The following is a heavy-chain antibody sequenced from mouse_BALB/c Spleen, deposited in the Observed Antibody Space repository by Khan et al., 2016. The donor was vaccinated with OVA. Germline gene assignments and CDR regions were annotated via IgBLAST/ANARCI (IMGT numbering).Heavy chain of an antibody. CDR3: TRRNWDVAWFAY. CDR2: IYPGNTDT. J-gene: IGHJ3*01. D-gene: IGHD4-1*01. CDR1: GYTFTSYW. V-gene: IGHV1-5*01. Sequence: EVQLQQSGTVLARPGASVKMSCKASGYTFTSYWMHWVKQRPGQGLEWLGDIYPGNTDTNYNQKLKGKAKLTAVTSTSTSYMELSSLTNEDSAVYYWTRRNWDVAWFAYWGQGTLVTVSA.